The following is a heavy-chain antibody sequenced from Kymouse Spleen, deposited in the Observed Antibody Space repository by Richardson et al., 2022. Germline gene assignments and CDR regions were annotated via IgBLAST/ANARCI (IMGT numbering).Heavy chain of an antibody. Sequence: QLQLQESGPGLVKPSETLSLTCTVSGGSISSSSYYWGWIRQPPGKGLEWIGSIYYSGSTYYNPSLKSRVTISVDTSKNQFSLKLSSVTAADTAVYYCARHDYYGSGSYYPPLYYYYGMDVWGQGTTVTVSS. CDR1: GGSISSSSYY. D-gene: IGHD3-10*01. CDR2: IYYSGST. CDR3: ARHDYYGSGSYYPPLYYYYGMDV. J-gene: IGHJ6*02. V-gene: IGHV4-39*01.